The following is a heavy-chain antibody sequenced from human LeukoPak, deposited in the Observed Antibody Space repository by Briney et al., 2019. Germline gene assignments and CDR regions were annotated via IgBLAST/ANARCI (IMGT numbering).Heavy chain of an antibody. CDR2: IFYSGST. Sequence: PSETLSLTCTVSGGSISTANYYWGWIRQPPGKGLEWIGNIFYSGSTYYSPSLKSRVTISLDTSRNQFSLKLNSVTAADTAVYYCARARCGGDCYFLIDAFDIWGQGTMVTVSS. CDR1: GGSISTANYY. D-gene: IGHD2-21*02. CDR3: ARARCGGDCYFLIDAFDI. V-gene: IGHV4-39*07. J-gene: IGHJ3*02.